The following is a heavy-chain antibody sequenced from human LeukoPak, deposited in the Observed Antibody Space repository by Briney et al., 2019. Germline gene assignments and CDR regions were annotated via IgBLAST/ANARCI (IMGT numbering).Heavy chain of an antibody. CDR2: FDPEDGET. CDR1: GYTLTELS. CDR3: ATTKGFYDSSGYYHDAFDI. Sequence: ASVKVSCKASGYTLTELSMHWVRQAPGKGLEWMGGFDPEDGETIYAQKFQGRVTMTEDTSTDTAYMELSSLRSEDTAVYYCATTKGFYDSSGYYHDAFDIWGQGTMVTVSS. J-gene: IGHJ3*02. D-gene: IGHD3-22*01. V-gene: IGHV1-24*01.